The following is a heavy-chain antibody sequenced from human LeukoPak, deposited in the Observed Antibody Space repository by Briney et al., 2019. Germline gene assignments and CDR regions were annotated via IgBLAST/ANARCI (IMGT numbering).Heavy chain of an antibody. J-gene: IGHJ6*03. CDR2: IYSGGST. D-gene: IGHD6-25*01. Sequence: GGSLRLSCAASGFTVSSNYMSWVRQAPGKGLEWVSVIYSGGSTYYADSVKGRFTISRDNSKNTLYLQMNSLRAEDTAVYYRARAAANYYYYYMDVWGKGTTVTVSS. V-gene: IGHV3-53*01. CDR1: GFTVSSNY. CDR3: ARAAANYYYYYMDV.